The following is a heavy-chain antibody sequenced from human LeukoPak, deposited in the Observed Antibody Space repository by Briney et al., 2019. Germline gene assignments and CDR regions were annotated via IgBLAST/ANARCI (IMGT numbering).Heavy chain of an antibody. CDR3: ARHSGYSSGWTH. CDR1: GGSFSGYY. V-gene: IGHV4-34*01. Sequence: PSETLSLTCAVYGGSFSGYYWSWIRQPPGKGLEWIGEINHSGSTNYNPSLKSRVTITVDTSKNQFSLKLSSVTAADTAVYYCARHSGYSSGWTHWGQGTLVTVSS. J-gene: IGHJ4*02. CDR2: INHSGST. D-gene: IGHD6-19*01.